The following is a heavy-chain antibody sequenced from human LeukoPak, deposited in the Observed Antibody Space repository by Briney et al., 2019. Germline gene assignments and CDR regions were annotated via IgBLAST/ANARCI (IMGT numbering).Heavy chain of an antibody. V-gene: IGHV4-30-2*01. D-gene: IGHD4-17*01. CDR2: IYHSGST. CDR3: ARAPYYGDYVGLDP. J-gene: IGHJ5*02. Sequence: PSQTLSLTCAVSGGSISSGGYSWSWIRQPPGKGLEWIGYIYHSGSTYYNPSLKSRVTISVDRSKNQFSLKLSSVTAADTAVYYCARAPYYGDYVGLDPWGQGTLVTVSS. CDR1: GGSISSGGYS.